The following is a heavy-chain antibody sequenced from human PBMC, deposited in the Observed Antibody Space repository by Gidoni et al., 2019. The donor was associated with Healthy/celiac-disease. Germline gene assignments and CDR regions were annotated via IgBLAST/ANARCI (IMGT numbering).Heavy chain of an antibody. V-gene: IGHV4-59*01. J-gene: IGHJ4*02. CDR3: ARARRVGDYYDSSGYGYADYFDY. D-gene: IGHD3-22*01. CDR2: IYYSGST. CDR1: GGSISSYY. Sequence: QVQLQESGPGLVKPSETLSLTCTVSGGSISSYYWSWIRQPPGKGLEWIGDIYYSGSTNYNPSLKSRVTISVDTSKNQFSLKLSSVTAADTAVYYCARARRVGDYYDSSGYGYADYFDYWGQGTLVTVSS.